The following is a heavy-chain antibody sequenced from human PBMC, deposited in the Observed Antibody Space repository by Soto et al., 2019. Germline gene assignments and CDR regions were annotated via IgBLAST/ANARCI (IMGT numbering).Heavy chain of an antibody. CDR1: GYSISSGYY. CDR2: IYHSGST. CDR3: ARGVRLHFDN. V-gene: IGHV4-38-2*01. J-gene: IGHJ4*02. Sequence: PSETLSLTCAVSGYSISSGYYWGWIRQPPGKGLEWIGSIYHSGSTYYNPSLKSRVTISVDTSKNQFSLKLSAEDTALYYCARGVRLHFDNWGQGTLVTVSS.